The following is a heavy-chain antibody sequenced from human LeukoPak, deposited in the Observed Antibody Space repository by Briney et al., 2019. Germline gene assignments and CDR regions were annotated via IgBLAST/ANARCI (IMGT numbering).Heavy chain of an antibody. J-gene: IGHJ4*02. Sequence: ASVKVSCKASGYTFTCYGISWVRQAPGQGLEWMGWISAYNGNTNYAQKLQGRVTMTTDTSTSTAYMELRSLRSDDTAVYYCARYLTGYYEFDYWGQGTLVTVSS. CDR3: ARYLTGYYEFDY. V-gene: IGHV1-18*01. D-gene: IGHD3-9*01. CDR1: GYTFTCYG. CDR2: ISAYNGNT.